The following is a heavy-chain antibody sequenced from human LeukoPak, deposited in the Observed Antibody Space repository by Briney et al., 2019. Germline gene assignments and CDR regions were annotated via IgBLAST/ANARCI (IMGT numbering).Heavy chain of an antibody. D-gene: IGHD6-13*01. CDR2: IYYSGNT. CDR1: GGSIGSSNW. V-gene: IGHV4-4*02. Sequence: SGTLSLTCAVSGGSIGSSNWWSWVRQPPGKGLEWIGEIYYSGNTNYNPSLKSRVTISVDTSKNQFSLKLSSVTAADTAVYYCARDRVAATPSGAFDIWGQGTMVTVSS. CDR3: ARDRVAATPSGAFDI. J-gene: IGHJ3*02.